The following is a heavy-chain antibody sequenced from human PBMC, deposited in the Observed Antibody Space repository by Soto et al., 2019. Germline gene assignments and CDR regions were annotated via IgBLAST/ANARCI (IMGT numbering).Heavy chain of an antibody. CDR1: GFTFGDYP. Sequence: GRYLRLSSSSSGFTFGDYPFSWFRQALGKGLEWVAFIRSKAYGETKQYAASVKGRFTVSRDDSKSIAYLQMNSLKSEDTAVYYCTRADKIGYDLLTGYQYNYYSGMDVWGQGSSVTVSS. CDR3: TRADKIGYDLLTGYQYNYYSGMDV. V-gene: IGHV3-49*03. J-gene: IGHJ6*02. D-gene: IGHD3-9*01. CDR2: IRSKAYGETK.